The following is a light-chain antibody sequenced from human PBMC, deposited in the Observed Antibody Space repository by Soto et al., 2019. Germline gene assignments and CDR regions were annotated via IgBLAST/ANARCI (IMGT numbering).Light chain of an antibody. J-gene: IGKJ5*01. CDR1: RSVSISY. CDR3: QQYGSSIT. V-gene: IGKV3-20*01. Sequence: EIVLTQSPGTLSLSPGERATLSCRASRSVSISYLALYQQKPGQPPRLLLYGASSRATGIQDRFSGSGSGTDFPLTINRLEPEDFAVYYCQQYGSSITFGQGTRLEIK. CDR2: GAS.